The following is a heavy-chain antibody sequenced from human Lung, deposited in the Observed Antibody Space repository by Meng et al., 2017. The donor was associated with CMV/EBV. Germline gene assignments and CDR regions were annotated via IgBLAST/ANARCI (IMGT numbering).Heavy chain of an antibody. CDR1: GFTFSSYW. CDR3: ARPVPACDFWSGYYPYYYYYGMDV. V-gene: IGHV3-7*01. J-gene: IGHJ6*02. Sequence: GGSXRLXXAASGFTFSSYWMSWVRQAPGKGLEWVANIKQDGSEKYYVDSVKGRFTISRDNAKDSLYLQMNSLRAEDTAVYYCARPVPACDFWSGYYPYYYYYGMDVWGQGTTVXVSS. CDR2: IKQDGSEK. D-gene: IGHD3-3*01.